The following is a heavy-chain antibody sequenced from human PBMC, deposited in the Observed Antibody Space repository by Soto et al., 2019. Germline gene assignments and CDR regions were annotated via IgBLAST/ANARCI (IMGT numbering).Heavy chain of an antibody. J-gene: IGHJ4*02. Sequence: PWGSLTLSCAASGFTFIPYEMSWVRQAPGKGLEWISYISSSGSTIHYADSVKGRFSISRDNAKKSLFLQMNSLRAEDTAVYYCVREAPCSNGVCQFDYWGRGTLVTVSS. D-gene: IGHD2-8*01. V-gene: IGHV3-48*03. CDR2: ISSSGSTI. CDR1: GFTFIPYE. CDR3: VREAPCSNGVCQFDY.